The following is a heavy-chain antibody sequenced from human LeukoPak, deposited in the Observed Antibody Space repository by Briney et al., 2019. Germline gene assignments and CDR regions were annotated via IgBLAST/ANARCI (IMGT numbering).Heavy chain of an antibody. J-gene: IGHJ4*02. V-gene: IGHV4-31*03. Sequence: SQTLSLTCTVSGGSISSGGYYWSWIRQHPGTGQEWLGYIYYSGSTYYNPSLKSRVTISVDTSKNQFSLKLSSVTAADTAVYYCARDPVGYSYGYNYFDYWGQGTLVTVSS. D-gene: IGHD5-18*01. CDR3: ARDPVGYSYGYNYFDY. CDR2: IYYSGST. CDR1: GGSISSGGYY.